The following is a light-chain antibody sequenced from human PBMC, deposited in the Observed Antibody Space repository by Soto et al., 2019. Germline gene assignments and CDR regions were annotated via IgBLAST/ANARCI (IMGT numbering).Light chain of an antibody. CDR1: QSVSSY. Sequence: EIVLTQSPATLSLSPGERATLSCRASQSVSSYLAWYQQKPGQAPRLLIYDASNRATGIPARFSGSGSGTDFTLTISSLGPEDFAVYYCQQRSNWLRTFGQGTQVEIK. V-gene: IGKV3-11*01. J-gene: IGKJ1*01. CDR3: QQRSNWLRT. CDR2: DAS.